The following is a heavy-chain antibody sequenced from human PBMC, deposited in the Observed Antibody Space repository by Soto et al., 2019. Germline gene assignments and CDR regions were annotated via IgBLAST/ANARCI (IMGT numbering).Heavy chain of an antibody. Sequence: GESLKISCKTSGYNFASYWIGWVRQMPGKGLEWLGVIYPDNSDTRYSLSFQGRVTISVDKSISTAYLQWSSLEAADTAIYYCARCPNGYSCDYWGQGTLVTVSS. J-gene: IGHJ4*02. V-gene: IGHV5-51*01. D-gene: IGHD2-8*01. CDR2: IYPDNSDT. CDR3: ARCPNGYSCDY. CDR1: GYNFASYW.